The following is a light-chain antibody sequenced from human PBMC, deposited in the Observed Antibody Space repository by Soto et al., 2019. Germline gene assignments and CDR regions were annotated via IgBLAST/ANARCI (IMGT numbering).Light chain of an antibody. Sequence: EIVLTQSPGTLSLSPGESATLSCRASPSVSSSYLAWYQQKPGQAPRLLIYGASSRATGIPDRFSGSGSGTDVTLTISRLEPDDFSVYYCQQYGSSPSFGPGTKVDIK. V-gene: IGKV3-20*01. CDR3: QQYGSSPS. CDR2: GAS. J-gene: IGKJ3*01. CDR1: PSVSSSY.